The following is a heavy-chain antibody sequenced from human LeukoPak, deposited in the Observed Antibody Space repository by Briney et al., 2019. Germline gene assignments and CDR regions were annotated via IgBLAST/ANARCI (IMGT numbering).Heavy chain of an antibody. CDR1: GGSIGRDY. CDR3: AGWEPDYFDI. Sequence: PSETLSLTCIVSGGSIGRDYGSWIRQSPGKGLEWIGYIHYTGSTSYNPSFLSRVTISMDASRNQFSLKLTSVTAADTAVYYCAGWEPDYFDIWGQGTMVTVSS. CDR2: IHYTGST. D-gene: IGHD1-26*01. J-gene: IGHJ3*02. V-gene: IGHV4-59*08.